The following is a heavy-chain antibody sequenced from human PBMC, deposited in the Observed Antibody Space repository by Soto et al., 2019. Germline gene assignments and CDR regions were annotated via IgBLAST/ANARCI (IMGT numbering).Heavy chain of an antibody. Sequence: ASVKVSCKASGYTFISYAMHWVRQAPGQRLEWMGWINAGNGNTKYSQKFQGRVTITRDTSASTAYMELSSLRSEDTAVYYCAISYYGSGNPKDYYYGMDVWGQGTTVTVSS. D-gene: IGHD3-10*01. CDR3: AISYYGSGNPKDYYYGMDV. CDR1: GYTFISYA. CDR2: INAGNGNT. V-gene: IGHV1-3*01. J-gene: IGHJ6*02.